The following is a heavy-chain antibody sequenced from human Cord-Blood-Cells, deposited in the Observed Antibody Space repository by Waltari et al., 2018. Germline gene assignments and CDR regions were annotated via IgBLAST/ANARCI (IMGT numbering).Heavy chain of an antibody. Sequence: EVQLVESGGGLVQPGGSLRPSCAASGFTFSRHWMSWVRQAPGKGLEWVANIKQDGSEKYYVDSVKGRFTISRDNAKNSLYLQMNSLRAEDTAVYYCARDRGLDYWGQGTLVTVSS. V-gene: IGHV3-7*01. CDR2: IKQDGSEK. CDR3: ARDRGLDY. D-gene: IGHD2-15*01. J-gene: IGHJ4*02. CDR1: GFTFSRHW.